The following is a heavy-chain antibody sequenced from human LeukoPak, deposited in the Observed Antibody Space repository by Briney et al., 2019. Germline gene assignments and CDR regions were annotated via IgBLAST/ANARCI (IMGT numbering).Heavy chain of an antibody. V-gene: IGHV1-3*01. CDR2: INAGNGNT. CDR3: ARAGCTNGVCYLGGY. CDR1: GYTFTSYA. D-gene: IGHD2-8*01. J-gene: IGHJ4*02. Sequence: ASVKVSCKASGYTFTSYAMHWVRQAPGQRLEWMGWINAGNGNTKYSQKFQGRVTITRNTFISTAYMELSSLRSEDTAVYYCARAGCTNGVCYLGGYWGQGTLVTVSS.